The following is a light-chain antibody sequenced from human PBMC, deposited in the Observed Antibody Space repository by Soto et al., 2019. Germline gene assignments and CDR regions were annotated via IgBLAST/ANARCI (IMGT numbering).Light chain of an antibody. V-gene: IGKV3-20*01. CDR3: QQYGSSSYT. CDR2: GAS. CDR1: QSVSSSY. J-gene: IGKJ2*01. Sequence: EIVLTQSPGTLSLSTGERATLSCRASQSVSSSYLAWYQQKPGQAPRLIIFGASSRATGIPDRFSGSGSGTDFTLTISRLEPEDFAVYYCQQYGSSSYTFGQGTKLEIK.